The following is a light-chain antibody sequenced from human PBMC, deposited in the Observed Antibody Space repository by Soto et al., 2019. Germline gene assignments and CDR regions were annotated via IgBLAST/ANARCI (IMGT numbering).Light chain of an antibody. Sequence: EIVMTQTPLSLSVAPGQPASISCKSSESLLHSDGKTYLYWYLQKPGQPPHLLIYELSHRFSGVPEKVSGSGSGTDFTPEISRVEAGDGCVYYCMQSIQVPITFGHGTRLEIK. CDR2: ELS. V-gene: IGKV2D-29*01. J-gene: IGKJ5*01. CDR3: MQSIQVPIT. CDR1: ESLLHSDGKTY.